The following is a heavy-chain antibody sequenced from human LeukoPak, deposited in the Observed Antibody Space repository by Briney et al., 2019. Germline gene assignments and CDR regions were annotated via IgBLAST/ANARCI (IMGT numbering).Heavy chain of an antibody. Sequence: GGSLRLSCEASTFNFGLYVMTWARQAPGKGLEWVSGISGGGLSTYYTDSVKGRFTISRDNAKNSLYLQMNSLRAEDTAVYYCARELPDYDILTTGFDPWGQGTLVTVSS. J-gene: IGHJ5*02. CDR3: ARELPDYDILTTGFDP. CDR2: ISGGGLST. V-gene: IGHV3-23*01. D-gene: IGHD3-9*01. CDR1: TFNFGLYV.